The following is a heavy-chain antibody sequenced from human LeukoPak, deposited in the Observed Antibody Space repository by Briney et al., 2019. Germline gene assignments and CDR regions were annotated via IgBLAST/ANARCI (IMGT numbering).Heavy chain of an antibody. V-gene: IGHV3-21*01. Sequence: GWSLRLSCAASGFTFSTYSMNWVRQAPGKGLEWVSSITSSSRYIYYADSVKGRFTISRDNAKNSLYLQMNSLRAEDTAVYYCARHVVAVGFDYWGQGTLVTVSS. J-gene: IGHJ4*02. CDR2: ITSSSRYI. CDR3: ARHVVAVGFDY. D-gene: IGHD3-22*01. CDR1: GFTFSTYS.